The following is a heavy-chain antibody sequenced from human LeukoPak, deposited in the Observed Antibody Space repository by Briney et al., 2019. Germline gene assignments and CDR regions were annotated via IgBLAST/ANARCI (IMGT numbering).Heavy chain of an antibody. Sequence: PGGSLRLSCAASGFTFSNYDMHWVRQATGKGLEWVSAIGSAADTEYPDSVKGRFTISRENVKNSLYLQMNSLRAGDTAVYYCARGGNDAFDIWGGGTMVTVSS. CDR3: ARGGNDAFDI. CDR2: IGSAADT. J-gene: IGHJ3*02. D-gene: IGHD3-16*01. CDR1: GFTFSNYD. V-gene: IGHV3-13*01.